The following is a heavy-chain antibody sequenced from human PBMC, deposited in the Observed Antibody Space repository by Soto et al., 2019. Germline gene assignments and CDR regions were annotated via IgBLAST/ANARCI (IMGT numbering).Heavy chain of an antibody. J-gene: IGHJ4*02. V-gene: IGHV3-30*18. CDR3: AKGSWAQLPPLFDY. Sequence: GGSLRLCCAASGFTFSKYGMHWVRQAPGRGLEWVAVISYDESNKYYADSVKDRFTISRDNSKNTLDLQMNSLRGEDTAVYYCAKGSWAQLPPLFDYWGQGLLVTVSS. CDR2: ISYDESNK. CDR1: GFTFSKYG. D-gene: IGHD5-18*01.